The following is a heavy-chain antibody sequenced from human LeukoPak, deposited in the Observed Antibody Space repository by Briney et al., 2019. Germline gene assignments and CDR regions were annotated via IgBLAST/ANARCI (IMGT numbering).Heavy chain of an antibody. CDR3: ARGPGGYDSSGYYQYPLDY. CDR1: GFTFSSYA. J-gene: IGHJ4*02. Sequence: PGGSLRLSCAASGFTFSSYAMHWVRQAPGKGLEWVAVISYDGSNKYYADSVKGRFTISRDNSKNTLYLQMNSLRAEDTAVYYCARGPGGYDSSGYYQYPLDYWGQGTLVTVSS. V-gene: IGHV3-30-3*01. D-gene: IGHD3-22*01. CDR2: ISYDGSNK.